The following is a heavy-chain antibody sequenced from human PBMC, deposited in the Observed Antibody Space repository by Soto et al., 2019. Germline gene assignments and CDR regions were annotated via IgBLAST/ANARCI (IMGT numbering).Heavy chain of an antibody. Sequence: QVQLQQWGAGLLKPSETLSLTCAVYGGSFSGYYWSWIRQPPGKGLEWIGEINHSGSTNYNPSLKSRVTISVDTSKNQFSLKLSSVTAADTAVYYCARGYTYGRREGIAFDIWGQGTMVTVSS. J-gene: IGHJ3*02. CDR2: INHSGST. D-gene: IGHD2-2*02. CDR1: GGSFSGYY. CDR3: ARGYTYGRREGIAFDI. V-gene: IGHV4-34*01.